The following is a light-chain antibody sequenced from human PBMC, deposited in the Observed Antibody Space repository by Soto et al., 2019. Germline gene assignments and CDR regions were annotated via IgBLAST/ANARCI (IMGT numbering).Light chain of an antibody. J-gene: IGKJ1*01. CDR3: QEYNRNTWI. V-gene: IGKV1-5*01. CDR1: QSVGTW. Sequence: DIQMTQSPSTLSASVGGRVTITCRASQSVGTWVAWYQQKPGKAPKLLIYGASNLESGVPSRFSGSGSGTEFTLTITTLQPDDVATYVCQEYNRNTWILGPGTKV. CDR2: GAS.